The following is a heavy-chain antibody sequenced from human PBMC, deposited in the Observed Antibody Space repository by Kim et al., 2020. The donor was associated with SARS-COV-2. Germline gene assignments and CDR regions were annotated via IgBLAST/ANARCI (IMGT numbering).Heavy chain of an antibody. Sequence: YSPSVQGHVTFSVDKSISTAFLQWSSLEASDTAMYYCARVMDYGDYPFDYWGQGTLVTVSS. D-gene: IGHD4-17*01. J-gene: IGHJ4*02. V-gene: IGHV5-10-1*01. CDR3: ARVMDYGDYPFDY.